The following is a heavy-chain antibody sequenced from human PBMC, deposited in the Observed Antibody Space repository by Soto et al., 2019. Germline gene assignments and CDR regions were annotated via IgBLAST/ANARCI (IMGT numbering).Heavy chain of an antibody. V-gene: IGHV4-59*02. CDR1: GGSVSSYY. D-gene: IGHD3-10*01. CDR3: ARGSYYYGLDV. CDR2: IYYSGTT. Sequence: SETLSLTCTVSGGSVSSYYWFWIRQPPGRGLEWIGYIYYSGTTNYSPSLKSRVTISADTSKNQFSLKLTSVTAADTAVYYCARGSYYYGLDVWGQGTTVTVSS. J-gene: IGHJ6*02.